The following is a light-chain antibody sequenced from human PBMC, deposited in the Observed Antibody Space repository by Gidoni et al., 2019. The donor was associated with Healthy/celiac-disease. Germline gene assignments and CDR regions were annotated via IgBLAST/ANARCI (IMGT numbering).Light chain of an antibody. J-gene: IGKJ2*01. V-gene: IGKV3-15*01. CDR3: QQYNYWPRT. Sequence: EMVMTQSPAPLSVSPGERATLSCRASQSVASNLAWYQQKPGQAPRLLIYGASTRATGIPARFSGSGSGTEFTLTISSLQSEDFAVYYCQQYNYWPRTFGQGTKLEIK. CDR1: QSVASN. CDR2: GAS.